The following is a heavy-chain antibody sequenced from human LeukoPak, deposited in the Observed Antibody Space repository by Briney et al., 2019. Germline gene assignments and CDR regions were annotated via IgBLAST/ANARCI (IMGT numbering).Heavy chain of an antibody. Sequence: APVKVSCKASGGTFSSYAISWVRQAPGQGLEWMGWVNTNAGNPTYAQGLTGRSVFSSDTSVTTAYLHISSLKAEDTAVYYCARESANWNFDSWGQGTLVTVSS. D-gene: IGHD1-1*01. CDR1: GGTFSSYA. CDR2: VNTNAGNP. J-gene: IGHJ4*02. V-gene: IGHV7-4-1*02. CDR3: ARESANWNFDS.